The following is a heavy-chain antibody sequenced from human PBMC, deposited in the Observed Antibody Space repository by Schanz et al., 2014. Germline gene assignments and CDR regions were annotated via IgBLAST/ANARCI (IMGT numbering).Heavy chain of an antibody. Sequence: EVQQAESGGGLVQPGGSLRLSCAASTFTFSSDWMSWVRQAPGKGLEWVANIKEDGSVKDYVDSVKGRFTISRDNAKNSLYLQMNSLRAEDTAVYHCVSSGSYSSYAFWGQGTLVTVSS. CDR2: IKEDGSVK. CDR3: VSSGSYSSYAF. CDR1: TFTFSSDW. V-gene: IGHV3-7*02. D-gene: IGHD3-10*01. J-gene: IGHJ4*02.